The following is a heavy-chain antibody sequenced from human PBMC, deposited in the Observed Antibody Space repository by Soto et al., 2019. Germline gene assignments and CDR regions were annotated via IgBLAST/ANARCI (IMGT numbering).Heavy chain of an antibody. CDR1: GYTFTSDA. D-gene: IGHD6-13*01. Sequence: ASVKLSCKASGYTFTSDAMHWLRQARGQRLEWMGWINAGNGNTKYSQKFQGRVTMTRDTSTSTVYMELRSLRSEDTAVYYCARDEVRSDSSSWPDWGQGTLVTVSS. CDR2: INAGNGNT. CDR3: ARDEVRSDSSSWPD. V-gene: IGHV1-3*01. J-gene: IGHJ4*02.